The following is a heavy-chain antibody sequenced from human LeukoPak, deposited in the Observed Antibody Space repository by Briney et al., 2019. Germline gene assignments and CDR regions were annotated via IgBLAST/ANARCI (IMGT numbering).Heavy chain of an antibody. CDR3: ACFSNTAVVDELPAAIGGNWFDP. CDR2: INHSGST. V-gene: IGHV4-34*01. Sequence: SETLSLTCAVSGGSFSGYDWSWIRQRPGKGLEWIGEINHSGSTNYNPSLKSRVTISVDTSKNQFSLQLSSVTAADTAVYYCACFSNTAVVDELPAAIGGNWFDPWGQGTLVTVSS. J-gene: IGHJ5*02. CDR1: GGSFSGYD. D-gene: IGHD2-2*02.